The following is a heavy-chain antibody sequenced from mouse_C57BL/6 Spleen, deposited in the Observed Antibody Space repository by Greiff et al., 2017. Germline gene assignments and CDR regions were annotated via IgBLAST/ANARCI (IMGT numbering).Heavy chain of an antibody. J-gene: IGHJ4*01. CDR1: GYSITSGYY. Sequence: VQLKESGPGLVKPSQSLSLTCSVTGYSITSGYYWNWIRQFPGNKLEWMGYISYDGSNNYNPSLKNRISITRDTSKNQFFLKLNSVTTEDTATYYCARGITTVVARAMDYWGQGTSVTVSS. V-gene: IGHV3-6*01. D-gene: IGHD1-1*01. CDR2: ISYDGSN. CDR3: ARGITTVVARAMDY.